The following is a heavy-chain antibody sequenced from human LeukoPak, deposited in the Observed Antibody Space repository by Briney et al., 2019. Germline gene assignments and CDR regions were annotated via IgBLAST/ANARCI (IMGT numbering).Heavy chain of an antibody. CDR3: ARVYCSGGICHFDY. J-gene: IGHJ4*02. CDR2: ISGSGGST. CDR1: GFTFSSYA. D-gene: IGHD2-15*01. Sequence: GGSLRLSCAASGFTFSSYAMSWVRQAPGKGLEWVSAISGSGGSTYYADSVKGRFTISRDNSKNSLYLQMNSLRAGDTAVYYCARVYCSGGICHFDYWGQGTLVTVSS. V-gene: IGHV3-23*01.